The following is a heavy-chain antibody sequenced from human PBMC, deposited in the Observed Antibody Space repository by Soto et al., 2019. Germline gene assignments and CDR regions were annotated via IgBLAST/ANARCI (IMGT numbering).Heavy chain of an antibody. D-gene: IGHD2-15*01. CDR2: ISWNSGSI. CDR3: AKEGYCSGGSCYTGAFDI. Sequence: GGGPRLSCAASGFTFGGYCIPRGRPAPGEGLEWVSGISWNSGSIGYADSVKGRFTISRDNAKNSLYLQMNSLRAEDTALYYCAKEGYCSGGSCYTGAFDIWGQGTMVTVSS. J-gene: IGHJ3*02. V-gene: IGHV3-9*01. CDR1: GFTFGGYC.